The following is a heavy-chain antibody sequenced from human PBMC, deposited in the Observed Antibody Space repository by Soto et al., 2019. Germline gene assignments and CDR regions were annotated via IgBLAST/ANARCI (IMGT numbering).Heavy chain of an antibody. J-gene: IGHJ4*02. Sequence: EVQLVESGGGLVQPGRSLRLSCAASGFTFDDYAMHWVRQAPGKGLEWVSGISWNSGSIGYADSVKGRFTISRDNAKNSLYLQMNSLRAEDTALYYCAKDRVAGELLWGAFDYWGQGTLVTVSS. CDR3: AKDRVAGELLWGAFDY. CDR1: GFTFDDYA. D-gene: IGHD1-26*01. V-gene: IGHV3-9*01. CDR2: ISWNSGSI.